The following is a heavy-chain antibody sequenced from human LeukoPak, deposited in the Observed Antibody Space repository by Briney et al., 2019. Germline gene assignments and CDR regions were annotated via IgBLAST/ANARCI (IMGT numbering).Heavy chain of an antibody. CDR3: ARDSVGIYGDDAFDI. Sequence: GGSLRLSCAASGFTFSSYSMNSVRQAPGKGLEWVSSISSSSSYIYYADSVKGRFTISRDNAKNSLYLQMNSLRAEDTAVYYCARDSVGIYGDDAFDIWGQGTMVTVSS. CDR1: GFTFSSYS. V-gene: IGHV3-21*01. J-gene: IGHJ3*02. CDR2: ISSSSSYI. D-gene: IGHD4-17*01.